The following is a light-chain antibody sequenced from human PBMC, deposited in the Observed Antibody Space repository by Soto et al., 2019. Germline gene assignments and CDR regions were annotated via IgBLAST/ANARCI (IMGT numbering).Light chain of an antibody. V-gene: IGKV3-20*01. Sequence: EVVLTQSPGTLSLSPGERATLSCRASQRVSSSYLAWYQRRPGRAPRLLIYGASSRATGIPDRFSGSGSETDFTLTISRLEPDDFAVYYCQDYGSSRTFGQGTKVEIK. CDR1: QRVSSSY. CDR2: GAS. J-gene: IGKJ1*01. CDR3: QDYGSSRT.